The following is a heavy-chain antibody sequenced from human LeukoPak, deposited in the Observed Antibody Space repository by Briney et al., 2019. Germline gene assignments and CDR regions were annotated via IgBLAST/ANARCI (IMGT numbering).Heavy chain of an antibody. Sequence: PGGSLRLSCAASGFTFSSYAMNWVRQAPGKELEWVSGISASGGSTKYADSVKGRFTISRDNSNNTLYLQMNSLRAEDTALYYCAKDARRDGYSFDYWGQGTLVTVSS. CDR1: GFTFSSYA. CDR3: AKDARRDGYSFDY. J-gene: IGHJ4*02. D-gene: IGHD5-24*01. CDR2: ISASGGST. V-gene: IGHV3-23*01.